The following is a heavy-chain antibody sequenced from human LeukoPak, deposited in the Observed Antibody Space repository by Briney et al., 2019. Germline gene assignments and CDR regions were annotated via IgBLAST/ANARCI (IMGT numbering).Heavy chain of an antibody. Sequence: SETLSLTCTVSGGSISSSSYYWGWIRQPPGKGLEWIGSIYYSGSTYYNPSLKSRVTISVDTSKNQFSLKLSSVTAADTAVYYCARGNGSNYEVKTRGYSQPWGRAPWSPSPQ. CDR1: GGSISSSSYY. V-gene: IGHV4-39*07. J-gene: IGHJ1*01. D-gene: IGHD1-26*01. CDR2: IYYSGST. CDR3: ARGNGSNYEVKTRGYSQP.